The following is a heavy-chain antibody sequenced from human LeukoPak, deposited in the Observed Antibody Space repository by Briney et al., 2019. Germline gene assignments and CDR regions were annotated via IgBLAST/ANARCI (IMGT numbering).Heavy chain of an antibody. J-gene: IGHJ4*02. CDR3: ARDTYSSGWYDGDY. D-gene: IGHD6-19*01. CDR1: GYTFTGYY. V-gene: IGHV1-2*06. CDR2: INPNSGGT. Sequence: ASVKVSCKASGYTFTGYYMHWVRQAPGQGLEWMGRINPNSGGTNYAQKFQGRVTMTRDKSISTAYMDLSRLRSDDTAVYYCARDTYSSGWYDGDYWGQGTLVTVSS.